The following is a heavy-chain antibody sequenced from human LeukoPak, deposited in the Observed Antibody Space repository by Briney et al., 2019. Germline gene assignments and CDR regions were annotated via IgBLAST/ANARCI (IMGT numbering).Heavy chain of an antibody. CDR3: ARVISGYDYVWGIYRSYYYYYYMDV. D-gene: IGHD3-16*02. J-gene: IGHJ6*03. CDR2: ISGSGGGP. V-gene: IGHV3-23*01. CDR1: GFTFSSHA. Sequence: GGSLRLSCAASGFTFSSHAMSCARQAPGRGLEWVSFISGSGGGPYYAPPVWGRVTISQDNAQKSLYLHINSLRAEDTAVYYCARVISGYDYVWGIYRSYYYYYYMDVWGKGTTVTVS.